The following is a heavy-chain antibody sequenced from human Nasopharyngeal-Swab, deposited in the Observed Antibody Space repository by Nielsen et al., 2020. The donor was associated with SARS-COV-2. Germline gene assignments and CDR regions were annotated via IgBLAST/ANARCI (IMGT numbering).Heavy chain of an antibody. CDR2: IKRDGTEK. CDR1: GFIFSSSW. Sequence: GGSLRLPCTASGFIFSSSWMTWVRQAPGKGLEWVANIKRDGTEKYYLDSVKGRFTISRDNAKNSLYLQMNSLRVEDTAVYYCARDPAPDYWCHGALVTVTS. V-gene: IGHV3-7*01. J-gene: IGHJ4*01. CDR3: ARDPAPDY. D-gene: IGHD6-25*01.